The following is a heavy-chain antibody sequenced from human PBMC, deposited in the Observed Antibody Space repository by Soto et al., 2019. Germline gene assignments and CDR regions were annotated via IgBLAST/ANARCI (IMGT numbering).Heavy chain of an antibody. J-gene: IGHJ4*02. CDR2: ISYDGSNK. Sequence: GGSLRLSCAASGFTFSSYGMHWVRQAPGKGLEWVAVISYDGSNKYYADSVKGRFTIARDNSKNTLYLQMNSLRAEDTAVYYCATGPWALPPPYFDYWGQGTLVTVSS. CDR3: ATGPWALPPPYFDY. V-gene: IGHV3-30*03. D-gene: IGHD1-26*01. CDR1: GFTFSSYG.